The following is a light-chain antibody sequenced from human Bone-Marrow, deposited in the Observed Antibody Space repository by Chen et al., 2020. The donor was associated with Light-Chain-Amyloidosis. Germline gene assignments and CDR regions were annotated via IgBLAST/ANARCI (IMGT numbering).Light chain of an antibody. CDR2: GNK. Sequence: QSVLTQPPSVSGAPGQRVTISCPGSSSNIGANYDVHWYQQLPGTAPKLLFYGNKNRPAGVPDRFSGSKSGPSASLPITGLQAEDEADYYCQSYDSSLSGSVFGGGTKLTVL. CDR3: QSYDSSLSGSV. J-gene: IGLJ2*01. CDR1: SSNIGANYD. V-gene: IGLV1-40*01.